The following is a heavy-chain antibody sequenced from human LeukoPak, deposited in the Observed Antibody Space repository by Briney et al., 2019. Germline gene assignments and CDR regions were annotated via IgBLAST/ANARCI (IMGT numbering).Heavy chain of an antibody. D-gene: IGHD2-15*01. CDR1: GFTFSSYA. V-gene: IGHV3-64D*06. CDR3: VKEAWSSFDY. J-gene: IGHJ4*02. CDR2: ISSNGGST. Sequence: PGGSLRLSCSASGFTFSSYAMHWVRQAPGKGLEYVSAISSNGGSTYYADSVKGRFTISRDNSKNTLYLQMNSLRAEDTAVYYCVKEAWSSFDYWGQGTLVTVSS.